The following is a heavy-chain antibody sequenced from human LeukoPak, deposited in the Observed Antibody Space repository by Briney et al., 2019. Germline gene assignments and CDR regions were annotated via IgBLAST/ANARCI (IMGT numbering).Heavy chain of an antibody. CDR3: ARVLPYYDSSGYYGVFDY. D-gene: IGHD3-22*01. V-gene: IGHV1-46*01. CDR1: GYTFTSYY. Sequence: ASVKVSCKASGYTFTSYYMHWVRQAPGQGLEWMGIINPSGGTTTYAQKFQGRVTMTRDTSTSTVYMELSSLRSEDTAVYYCARVLPYYDSSGYYGVFDYWGQGTLVTVSS. J-gene: IGHJ4*02. CDR2: INPSGGTT.